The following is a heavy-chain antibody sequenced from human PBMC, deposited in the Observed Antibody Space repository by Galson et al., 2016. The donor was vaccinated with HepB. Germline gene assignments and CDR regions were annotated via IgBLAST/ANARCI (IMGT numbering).Heavy chain of an antibody. CDR2: ISSTSTYI. J-gene: IGHJ3*02. CDR3: ARDRSRFSSGYYTGARDVFAI. CDR1: GFTFSTHT. Sequence: SLRLSCAASGFTFSTHTMNWVRQAPGKGLEWVSYISSTSTYIDYADSVKGRFTISRENAKNSLYLKMNRLRAEDTAVYYCARDRSRFSSGYYTGARDVFAIWGQGTVVTVSS. D-gene: IGHD3-3*01. V-gene: IGHV3-21*01.